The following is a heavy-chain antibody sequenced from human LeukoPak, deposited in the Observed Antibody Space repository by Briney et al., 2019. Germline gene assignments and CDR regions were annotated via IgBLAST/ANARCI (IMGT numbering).Heavy chain of an antibody. D-gene: IGHD3-16*02. CDR1: GYSISSGYY. J-gene: IGHJ5*02. CDR2: IYFSGGT. Sequence: PSETLSLTCTVSGYSISSGYYWGWIRQPPGKGLEWIGSIYFSGGTNYNPSLKSRVTISVDTSKNQFSLKLSSVTAADTAVYYCAREGPRREFGALIVGFRGWFDPWGQGTLVTVSS. CDR3: AREGPRREFGALIVGFRGWFDP. V-gene: IGHV4-38-2*02.